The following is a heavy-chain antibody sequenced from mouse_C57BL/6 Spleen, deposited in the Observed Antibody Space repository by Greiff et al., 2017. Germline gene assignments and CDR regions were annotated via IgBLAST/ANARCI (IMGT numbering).Heavy chain of an antibody. D-gene: IGHD1-1*01. CDR3: ARIDYYGSSHWYFDV. Sequence: VNVVESGPGLVAPSQSLSITCTVSGFSLTSYAISWVRQPPGKGLEWLGVIWTGGGTNYNSALKSRLSISKDNSKSQVFLKMNSLQTDDTARYYCARIDYYGSSHWYFDVWGTGTTVTVSS. CDR2: IWTGGGT. J-gene: IGHJ1*03. CDR1: GFSLTSYA. V-gene: IGHV2-9-1*01.